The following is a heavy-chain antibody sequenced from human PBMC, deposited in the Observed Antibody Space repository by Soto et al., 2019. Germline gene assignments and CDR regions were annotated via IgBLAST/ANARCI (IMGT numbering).Heavy chain of an antibody. CDR3: ARQNYYDSSGYYSWN. D-gene: IGHD3-22*01. Sequence: SETLSLTCAVYGGSFSGYYWGWIRQPPGKGLEWIATVHYSGSTYYTPSLKSRVTISADTSNNQFSLRLNSVTAADTAVYYCARQNYYDSSGYYSWNWGQGTLVTVSS. J-gene: IGHJ4*02. CDR2: VHYSGST. V-gene: IGHV4-34*01. CDR1: GGSFSGYY.